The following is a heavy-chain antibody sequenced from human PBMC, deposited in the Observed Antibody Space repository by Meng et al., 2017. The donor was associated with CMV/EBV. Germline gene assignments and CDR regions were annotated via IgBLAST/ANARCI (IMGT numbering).Heavy chain of an antibody. CDR1: GFTFSSDS. D-gene: IGHD6-19*01. Sequence: ASGFTFSSDSMNWVRQAPGKGLEWVSSISSSSSYIYYADSVKGRFTISRDNAKNSLYLQMNSLRAEDTAVYYCACSSGWSNDAFDIWGQGTMVTVSS. V-gene: IGHV3-21*01. J-gene: IGHJ3*02. CDR2: ISSSSSYI. CDR3: ACSSGWSNDAFDI.